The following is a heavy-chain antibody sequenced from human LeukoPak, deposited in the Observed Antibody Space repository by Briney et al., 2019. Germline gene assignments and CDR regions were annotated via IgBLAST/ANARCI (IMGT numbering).Heavy chain of an antibody. CDR3: ARERLRWLHTIDY. D-gene: IGHD5-12*01. CDR1: GYTFTGYY. CDR2: INPNSGGT. V-gene: IGHV1-2*02. Sequence: ASVKVSCKASGYTFTGYYMHWVRQAPGQGLEWMGWINPNSGGTNYAQKFQGRVTMTRDTSISTAYMELSRLRSDDTAVYYCARERLRWLHTIDYWGQGTLVTVSS. J-gene: IGHJ4*02.